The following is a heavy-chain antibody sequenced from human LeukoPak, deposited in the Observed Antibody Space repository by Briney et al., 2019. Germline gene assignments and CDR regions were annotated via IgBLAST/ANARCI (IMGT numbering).Heavy chain of an antibody. J-gene: IGHJ4*02. CDR1: GFIFSNYG. Sequence: GGSLRLSCAASGFIFSNYGMNWVRQAPGKGLEWVSSITSGTTYTYYADSVKGRFTLSRDNAKTSLYLQMNSLRAEDTAIYYCARGYGSHSAGYYFDYWGQGTLVTVSS. V-gene: IGHV3-21*01. CDR2: ITSGTTYT. CDR3: ARGYGSHSAGYYFDY. D-gene: IGHD1-26*01.